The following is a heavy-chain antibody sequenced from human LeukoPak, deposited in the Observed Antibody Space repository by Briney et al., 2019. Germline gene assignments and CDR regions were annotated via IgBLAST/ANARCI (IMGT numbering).Heavy chain of an antibody. CDR3: GRVGDCSVDSNCYHFADWFDP. D-gene: IGHD2-15*01. Sequence: SETLSLTCTVSGGSISSYYWSWIRPPPGKGLEWIGYIYYSGSTNYNPSLKSGVPISVHTSKNQFSLKLSSVTPTNPAVYYFGRVGDCSVDSNCYHFADWFDPGGQGTLVTVSS. V-gene: IGHV4-59*12. J-gene: IGHJ5*02. CDR1: GGSISSYY. CDR2: IYYSGST.